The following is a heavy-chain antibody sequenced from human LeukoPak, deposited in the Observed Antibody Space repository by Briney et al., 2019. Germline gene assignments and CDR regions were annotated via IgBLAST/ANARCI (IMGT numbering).Heavy chain of an antibody. CDR1: GFIFRNYG. J-gene: IGHJ4*02. V-gene: IGHV3-23*01. Sequence: GGSLRLSCAASGFIFRNYGMGWVRQVPGKGLEWVSSIDASGDTTHYADSVKGRFTTSRDNSKNTLYLQMNSLRAEDTAVYYCAKGHDYYGSGSYSDYWGQGTLVTVSS. D-gene: IGHD3-10*01. CDR3: AKGHDYYGSGSYSDY. CDR2: IDASGDTT.